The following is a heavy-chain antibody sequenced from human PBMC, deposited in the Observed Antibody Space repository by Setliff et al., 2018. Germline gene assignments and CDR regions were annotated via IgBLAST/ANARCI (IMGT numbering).Heavy chain of an antibody. CDR2: INTHTGNP. Sequence: ASVKVSCKASGYTFIDYGLSWVRQAPGQSLEWMGWINTHTGNPTYAQGFTGRFVFSLDTSVSTAYLQISSLKAEDTAVYYCARVGGYASAWHGIEAFDIWGQGTKVTVSS. V-gene: IGHV7-4-1*02. D-gene: IGHD6-19*01. J-gene: IGHJ3*02. CDR3: ARVGGYASAWHGIEAFDI. CDR1: GYTFIDYG.